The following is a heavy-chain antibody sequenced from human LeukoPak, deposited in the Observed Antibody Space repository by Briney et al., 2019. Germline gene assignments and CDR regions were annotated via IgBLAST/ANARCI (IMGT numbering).Heavy chain of an antibody. CDR2: INPNTGGT. Sequence: ASVKVSCKACGYSFTAYYIYWIRHSPAEGFEWMGWINPNTGGTNYAGKFHGRVIMTRDTSIDTAYMELSSVTSDDTAVYYCTRGTPWFDPWGQGTLVTVSS. V-gene: IGHV1-2*02. D-gene: IGHD4-23*01. J-gene: IGHJ5*02. CDR3: TRGTPWFDP. CDR1: GYSFTAYY.